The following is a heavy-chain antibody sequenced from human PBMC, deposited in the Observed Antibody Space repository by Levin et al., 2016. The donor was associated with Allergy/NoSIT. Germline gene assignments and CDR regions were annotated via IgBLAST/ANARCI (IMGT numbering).Heavy chain of an antibody. CDR2: IIPILGIA. CDR3: ARDPRYDSSGFLDY. J-gene: IGHJ4*02. D-gene: IGHD3-22*01. V-gene: IGHV1-69*04. Sequence: WVRQAPGQGLEWMGRIIPILGIANYAQKFQGRVTITADKSTSTAYMELSSLRSEDTAVYYCARDPRYDSSGFLDYWGQGTLVTVSS.